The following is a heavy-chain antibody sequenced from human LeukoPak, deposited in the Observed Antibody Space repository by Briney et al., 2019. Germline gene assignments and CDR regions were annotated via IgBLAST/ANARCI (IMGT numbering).Heavy chain of an antibody. J-gene: IGHJ4*02. CDR2: IDPSGGST. D-gene: IGHD1-1*01. V-gene: IGHV1-46*01. CDR1: GYTLTRHY. Sequence: ASVKVSCTASGYTLTRHYMHWVRQAPGQGLEWMGIIDPSGGSTSYAQKFQGRVTMTRDTSTSTVYMELSSLRSEDTAVYYCARDKSGTTQGDLDYWGQGTLVTVSS. CDR3: ARDKSGTTQGDLDY.